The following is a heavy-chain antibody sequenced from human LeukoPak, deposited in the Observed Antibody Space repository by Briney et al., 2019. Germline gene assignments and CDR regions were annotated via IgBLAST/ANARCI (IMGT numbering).Heavy chain of an antibody. CDR1: GGSFSGYY. J-gene: IGHJ4*02. V-gene: IGHV4-34*01. CDR2: INHGGST. D-gene: IGHD3-3*01. CDR3: ARDYFLEWSTRTFDY. Sequence: KPSETLSLTCAVYGGSFSGYYWSWIRQPPGKGLEWIGEINHGGSTNYNPSLKSRVTISVDTSKNQFSLKLSSVTAADTAVYYCARDYFLEWSTRTFDYWGQGTLVTVSS.